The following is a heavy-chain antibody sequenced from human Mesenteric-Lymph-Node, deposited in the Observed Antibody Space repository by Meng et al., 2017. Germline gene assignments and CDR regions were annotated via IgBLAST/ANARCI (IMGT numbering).Heavy chain of an antibody. Sequence: GESLKISCAASGFTFSSYAMNWVRQAPGKGLEWVSAISGSGGSTYYADSVKDRFTISRDNSKNTLYLQMNSLRAEDTAVYYCAGGTKPFDYWGQGTLVTVSS. D-gene: IGHD2-2*01. V-gene: IGHV3-23*01. CDR2: ISGSGGST. J-gene: IGHJ4*02. CDR1: GFTFSSYA. CDR3: AGGTKPFDY.